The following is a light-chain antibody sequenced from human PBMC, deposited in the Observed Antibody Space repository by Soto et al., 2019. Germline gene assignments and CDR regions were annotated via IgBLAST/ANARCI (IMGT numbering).Light chain of an antibody. Sequence: QSALTQPASVSGSPGQSIIISCTGTSSDVGGYNYVSWYQQHPGKAPKLIIYDVTNRPSGVSNRFSGSKSGNTASLTISGLQAEDEADYYCSSYTSSSARVFGGGTKVTVL. CDR1: SSDVGGYNY. CDR3: SSYTSSSARV. CDR2: DVT. J-gene: IGLJ3*02. V-gene: IGLV2-14*01.